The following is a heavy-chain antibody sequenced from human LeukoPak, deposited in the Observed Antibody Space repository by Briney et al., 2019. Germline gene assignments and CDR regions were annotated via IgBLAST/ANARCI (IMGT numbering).Heavy chain of an antibody. CDR3: XXXXFDY. CDR2: ISGDGTIK. V-gene: IGHV3-74*03. Sequence: GGSLRLSCEPSGFPFSSYWMLWVRQAPGKGLVWVSRISGDGTIKTYADFVRGRFIVSRDNTKNILYLQMNSLKVEDTATYFCXXXXFDYWXXXXLVTVSS. J-gene: IGHJ4*02. CDR1: GFPFSSYW.